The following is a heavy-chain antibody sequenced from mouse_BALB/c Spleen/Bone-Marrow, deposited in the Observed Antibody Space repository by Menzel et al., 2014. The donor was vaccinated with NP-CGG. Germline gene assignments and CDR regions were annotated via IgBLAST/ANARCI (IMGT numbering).Heavy chain of an antibody. CDR2: IWVSGST. Sequence: VMLVESGPGLVAPSQSLSITCTVSGFSLTSYGVHWGRQPPGKGLEWLGGIWVSGSTNYNSALMSRLSISKDNSKSQVFLKMNSLQTDDTAMYYCASMITTNYWGQGTLVTVSA. CDR3: ASMITTNY. V-gene: IGHV2-9*02. CDR1: GFSLTSYG. J-gene: IGHJ3*01. D-gene: IGHD2-4*01.